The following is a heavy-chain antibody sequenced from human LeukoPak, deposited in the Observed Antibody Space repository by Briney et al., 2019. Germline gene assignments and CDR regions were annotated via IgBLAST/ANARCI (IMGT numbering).Heavy chain of an antibody. CDR1: GFTFSSYS. D-gene: IGHD6-6*01. Sequence: GGSLRLSCAASGFTFSSYSMNWVRQAPGKGLEWVSSISSSSYIYYADSVKGRFTISRDNSKNTLYLQMNSLRAEDTAVYYCAKEYSSSSGDWFDPWGQGTLVTVSS. CDR2: ISSSSYI. J-gene: IGHJ5*02. V-gene: IGHV3-21*04. CDR3: AKEYSSSSGDWFDP.